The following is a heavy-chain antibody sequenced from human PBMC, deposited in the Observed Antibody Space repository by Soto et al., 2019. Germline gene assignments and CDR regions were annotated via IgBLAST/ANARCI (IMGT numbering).Heavy chain of an antibody. CDR1: GFTFSSYA. D-gene: IGHD4-4*01. CDR2: ISGSGGST. J-gene: IGHJ4*02. CDR3: AKGPTVIYYFDY. V-gene: IGHV3-23*01. Sequence: PGGSLRLSCAASGFTFSSYAMSWVRQAPGKGLEWVSAISGSGGSTYYADSVKVRFTISRDNSKNTLYLQMNSLRAEDTAVYYCAKGPTVIYYFDYWGQGTQVTVSS.